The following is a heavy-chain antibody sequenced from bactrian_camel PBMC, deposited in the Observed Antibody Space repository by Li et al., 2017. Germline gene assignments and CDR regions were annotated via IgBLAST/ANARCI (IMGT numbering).Heavy chain of an antibody. D-gene: IGHD2*01. CDR2: IYTGSGNT. J-gene: IGHJ4*01. V-gene: IGHV3S1*01. CDR3: AARSLLCTIWERFDY. Sequence: HVQLVESGGGSVQAGGSLRLSCAASGYTYNRNCMAWFRQAPGKEREGVARIYTGSGNTYYADSVKGRFTISQDNAKNTVYLQMNSLKPEDTAMYYCAARSLLCTIWERFDYWGQGTQVTVS. CDR1: GYTYNRNC.